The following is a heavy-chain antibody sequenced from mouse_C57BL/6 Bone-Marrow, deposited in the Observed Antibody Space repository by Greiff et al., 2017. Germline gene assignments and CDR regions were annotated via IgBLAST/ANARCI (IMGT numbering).Heavy chain of an antibody. CDR2: INPNNGGT. J-gene: IGHJ2*01. V-gene: IGHV1-18*01. CDR1: GYTFTDYN. CDR3: AGYGYYGSSFDY. Sequence: VQLKESGPELVKPGASVKIPCKASGYTFTDYNMDWVKQSHGKSLEWIGDINPNNGGTIYNQKFKGKATLTVDKSSRTAYMELRSLTSEDTAVFDCAGYGYYGSSFDYWGQGTALTGSS. D-gene: IGHD1-1*01.